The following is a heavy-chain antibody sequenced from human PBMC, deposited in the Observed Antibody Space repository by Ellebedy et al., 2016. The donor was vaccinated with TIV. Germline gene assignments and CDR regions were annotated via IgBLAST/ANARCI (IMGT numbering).Heavy chain of an antibody. J-gene: IGHJ5*02. D-gene: IGHD3-3*01. CDR2: ISGYNGNT. Sequence: ASVKVSCXASGYTFTSYGISWVRQAPGQGFEWLGWISGYNGNTKYAQKFQDRVTMTTDTSTTTAYMELRSLESDDTAVYYCARAAQYFDFWHPWGQGTRVTVSS. CDR1: GYTFTSYG. V-gene: IGHV1-18*01. CDR3: ARAAQYFDFWHP.